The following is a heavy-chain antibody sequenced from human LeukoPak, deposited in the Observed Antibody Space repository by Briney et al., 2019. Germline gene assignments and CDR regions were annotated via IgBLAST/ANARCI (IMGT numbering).Heavy chain of an antibody. V-gene: IGHV1-69*05. D-gene: IGHD7-27*01. CDR2: IIPIFGTA. J-gene: IGHJ3*02. CDR3: ARDLTGDACDI. Sequence: GASVKVSCKASGGTFSSYAISWVRQAPGQGLEWMGGIIPIFGTANYAQKFQGRVTMTRDTSISTAYMELSRLRSDDTAVYYCARDLTGDACDIWGQGTMVTVSS. CDR1: GGTFSSYA.